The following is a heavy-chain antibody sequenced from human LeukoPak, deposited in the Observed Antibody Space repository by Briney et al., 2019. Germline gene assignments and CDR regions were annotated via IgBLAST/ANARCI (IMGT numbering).Heavy chain of an antibody. D-gene: IGHD2-2*01. Sequence: GGSLRLSCAASGFTFSNAWMSWVRQAPGKGLEWVGRIKSKTDGGTTDYAAPVKGRFTISRDDSKNTLYLQMNSLKTEDTAVYYCTTEGGGCSSTSCPGEYYYYGMDVWGQGTTVTVSS. CDR2: IKSKTDGGTT. CDR3: TTEGGGCSSTSCPGEYYYYGMDV. V-gene: IGHV3-15*01. J-gene: IGHJ6*02. CDR1: GFTFSNAW.